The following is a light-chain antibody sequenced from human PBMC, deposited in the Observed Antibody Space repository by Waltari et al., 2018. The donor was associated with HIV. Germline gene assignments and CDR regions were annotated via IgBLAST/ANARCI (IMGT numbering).Light chain of an antibody. CDR3: NSWDTNPEGVV. CDR2: GKN. V-gene: IGLV3-19*01. J-gene: IGLJ3*02. Sequence: SQLTQDPAVSVALGQTVSITCQGDSLRNYYATWYQQKPGQAPVLVIYGKNNRPSGIPDRFSGSSSGNTASLTITATQADDEADYYCNSWDTNPEGVVFGGGTKLTVL. CDR1: SLRNYY.